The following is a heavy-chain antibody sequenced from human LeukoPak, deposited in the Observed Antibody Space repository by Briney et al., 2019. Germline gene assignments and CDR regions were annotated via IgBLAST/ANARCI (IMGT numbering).Heavy chain of an antibody. D-gene: IGHD6-13*01. V-gene: IGHV3-66*01. Sequence: GGSLRLSCAASGFTVSSSYMSWVRQAPGKGLEWVSVIYSGGSTYYADSVKGRFTISRDNSKNTLYLQMNSLRAEDTAVYYCARYPGIAAAGRHWGQGTLVTVSS. CDR3: ARYPGIAAAGRH. CDR1: GFTVSSSY. J-gene: IGHJ4*02. CDR2: IYSGGST.